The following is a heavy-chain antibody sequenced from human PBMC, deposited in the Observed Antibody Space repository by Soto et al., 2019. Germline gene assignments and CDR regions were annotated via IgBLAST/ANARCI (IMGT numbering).Heavy chain of an antibody. D-gene: IGHD2-15*01. V-gene: IGHV5-10-1*03. CDR2: IDTTDSFT. J-gene: IGHJ3*01. CDR1: GYKFTTFW. Sequence: EVQLEQSAAEVKKPGEPLKISCKASGYKFTTFWLNWVRQTPGKGLEWLGRIDTTDSFTNYSPPFEGHVTISVDRSISTAYLQWNSLQSSDTAIYYCARPASGGSRDAFDVWGQGTTVNVSS. CDR3: ARPASGGSRDAFDV.